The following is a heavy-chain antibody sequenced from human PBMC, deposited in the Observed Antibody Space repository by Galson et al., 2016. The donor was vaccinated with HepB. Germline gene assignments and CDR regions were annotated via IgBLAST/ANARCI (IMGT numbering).Heavy chain of an antibody. D-gene: IGHD3-10*01. CDR3: ARGGQWLGDHI. CDR2: VYYSGTT. V-gene: IGHV4-59*01. J-gene: IGHJ4*02. Sequence: ETLSLTCAVSGGSLSTYYWSWIRQPPGKGLEWIGYVYYSGTTNYNPSLKSRLTISLDTSKNQFSLKLSSVPAADTAVYFCARGGQWLGDHIWGQGTLVTVSS. CDR1: GGSLSTYY.